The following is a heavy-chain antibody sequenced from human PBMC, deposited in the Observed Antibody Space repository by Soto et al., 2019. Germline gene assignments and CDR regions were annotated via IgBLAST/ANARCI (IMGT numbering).Heavy chain of an antibody. Sequence: ASVKVSCKASGYSFSGYYLGCLRQAPGQGLEWMGWIVPNSGGTNYAQKFQGRLTLTRDPSISTTYMELSSLTSDDTAVYYCAPGFLYCSGCDCYFDYWGQGTLVTVSS. D-gene: IGHD2-15*01. CDR3: APGFLYCSGCDCYFDY. J-gene: IGHJ4*02. CDR2: IVPNSGGT. CDR1: GYSFSGYY. V-gene: IGHV1-2*02.